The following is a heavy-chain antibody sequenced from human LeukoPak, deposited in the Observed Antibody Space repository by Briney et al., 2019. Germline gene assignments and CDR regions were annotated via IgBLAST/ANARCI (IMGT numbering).Heavy chain of an antibody. CDR3: ARGQGERELN. Sequence: ASVKVSCKASAHTFTDYYIHWVRQTPGQGLEWMGRINPTSGGTTYAQKFQDRVTMTRDMSITTAYMELNSLRSDDTAVYYCARGQGERELNWGEGPLVTVSS. J-gene: IGHJ4*02. CDR1: AHTFTDYY. V-gene: IGHV1-2*06. D-gene: IGHD1-26*01. CDR2: INPTSGGT.